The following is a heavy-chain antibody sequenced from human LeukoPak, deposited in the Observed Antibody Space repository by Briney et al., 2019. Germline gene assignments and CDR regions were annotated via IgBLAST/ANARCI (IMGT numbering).Heavy chain of an antibody. CDR3: ARGPQVQSYGRYYYYYMDV. D-gene: IGHD5-18*01. Sequence: SETLSLTCTVSGGSISSGSHYWSWIRQPAGKGLEWIGRIYTSGSTNYNPSLKSRVTISVDTSKNQFSLKLSSVTAADTAVYYCARGPQVQSYGRYYYYYMDVWGKGTTVTVSS. J-gene: IGHJ6*03. V-gene: IGHV4-61*02. CDR1: GGSISSGSHY. CDR2: IYTSGST.